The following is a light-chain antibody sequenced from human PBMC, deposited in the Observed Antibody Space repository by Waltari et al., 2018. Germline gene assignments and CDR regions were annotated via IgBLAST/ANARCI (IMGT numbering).Light chain of an antibody. J-gene: IGKJ2*01. V-gene: IGKV3-11*01. CDR2: DAS. CDR3: QQRSNWPSYT. CDR1: QRVSSY. Sequence: EIVLTQSPATLSLSPGERATLSCRASQRVSSYLAWYQQKPGQAPRLLIDDASNRATGIPARFSGSGSGTDFTLTISSLEPEDFAVYYCQQRSNWPSYTFGQGTKLEIK.